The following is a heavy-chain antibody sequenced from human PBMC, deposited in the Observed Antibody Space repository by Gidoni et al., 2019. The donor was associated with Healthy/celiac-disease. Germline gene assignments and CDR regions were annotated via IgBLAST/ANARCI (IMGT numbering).Heavy chain of an antibody. Sequence: EVQLVESGGGLVQPGGSLRLSCAASGFTFSSYAMSWVRQAPGKGLEWVSAISGSGGSTYYADSVKGRFTISRDNSKNTLYLQMNSLRAEDTAVYYCAKDLNGYSYGKHTARFDYWGQGTLVTVSS. CDR1: GFTFSSYA. V-gene: IGHV3-23*04. D-gene: IGHD5-18*01. CDR2: ISGSGGST. CDR3: AKDLNGYSYGKHTARFDY. J-gene: IGHJ4*02.